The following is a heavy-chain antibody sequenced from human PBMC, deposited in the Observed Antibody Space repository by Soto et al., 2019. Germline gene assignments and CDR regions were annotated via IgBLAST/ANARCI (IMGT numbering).Heavy chain of an antibody. J-gene: IGHJ4*02. CDR1: GFTFSSYG. CDR3: ARDGGIAVAGRGFDY. CDR2: IWYDGSNK. D-gene: IGHD6-19*01. Sequence: GGSLRLSCAASGFTFSSYGMHWVRQAPGKGLEWVAVIWYDGSNKYYADSVKGRFTISRDNSKNTLYLQMNSLRAEDTAVYYCARDGGIAVAGRGFDYWGQGTLVTAPQ. V-gene: IGHV3-33*01.